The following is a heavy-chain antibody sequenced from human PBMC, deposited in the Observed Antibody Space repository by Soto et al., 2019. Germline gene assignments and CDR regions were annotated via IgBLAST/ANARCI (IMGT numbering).Heavy chain of an antibody. CDR2: INPNSGGA. D-gene: IGHD1-7*01. CDR3: VRVGTTGYFDY. J-gene: IGHJ4*02. CDR1: GYMFTGYY. V-gene: IGHV1-2*02. Sequence: QVQLVQSGAEVKKPGASVKVSCKASGYMFTGYYMHWVRQAPGQGLEWMGWINPNSGGAKYAQKFQGRVTMTRDTSISTGYMELSRLRSDDTAVYYCVRVGTTGYFDYWGQGTLVTVSS.